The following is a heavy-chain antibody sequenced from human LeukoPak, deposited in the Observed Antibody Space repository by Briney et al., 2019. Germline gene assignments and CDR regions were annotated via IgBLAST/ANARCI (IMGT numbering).Heavy chain of an antibody. CDR3: ARVFVRYVNWFDP. CDR2: IYYSGST. D-gene: IGHD2-15*01. CDR1: GGSISSSSYY. V-gene: IGHV4-39*07. Sequence: PSETLTLTCSVSGGSISSSSYYWGWIRQPPGKGLEWIGNIYYSGSTYYNPSLKSRVTISVDTSKNQCSLKLTSVTAADTAVFYCARVFVRYVNWFDPWGQGTLVTVSS. J-gene: IGHJ5*02.